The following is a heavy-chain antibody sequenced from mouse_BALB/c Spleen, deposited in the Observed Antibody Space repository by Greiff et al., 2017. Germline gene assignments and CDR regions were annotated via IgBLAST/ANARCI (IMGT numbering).Heavy chain of an antibody. CDR2: IDPSDSET. D-gene: IGHD1-1*01. J-gene: IGHJ3*01. Sequence: VQLVESGAELVRPGTSVKISCKASGYTFTNYWLGWVKQRPGQGLEWIGMIDPSDSETHYNQMFKDKATLTVDKSSSTAYMQLSSLTSEDSAVYYCARSGRLAWFAYWGQGTLVTVSA. CDR3: ARSGRLAWFAY. V-gene: IGHV1-61*01. CDR1: GYTFTNYW.